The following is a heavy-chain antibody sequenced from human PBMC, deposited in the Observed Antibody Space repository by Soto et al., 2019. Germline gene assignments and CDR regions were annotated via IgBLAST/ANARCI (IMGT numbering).Heavy chain of an antibody. CDR1: GYTFTSYG. D-gene: IGHD3-22*01. Sequence: ASVKVSCNASGYTFTSYGISWVRQAPGQGLEWMGWISAYNGNTNYAQKLQGRVTMTTDTSTSTAYMELRSLRSDDTAVYYCARGIYYDSSGYFTHFDYWGQGTLVTVSS. V-gene: IGHV1-18*01. CDR3: ARGIYYDSSGYFTHFDY. J-gene: IGHJ4*02. CDR2: ISAYNGNT.